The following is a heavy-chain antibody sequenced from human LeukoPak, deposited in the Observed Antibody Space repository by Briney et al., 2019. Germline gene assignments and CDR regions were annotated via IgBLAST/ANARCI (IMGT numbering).Heavy chain of an antibody. Sequence: GGSLRLSCAASGFTFDDYGMSWVRQAPGKGLEWVSGINWNGGSTGYADSVKGRFTISRDNAKNSLYLQMNSLRAEDTALYYCAKGFYYGLGDYMDVWGKGTTVTISS. CDR3: AKGFYYGLGDYMDV. J-gene: IGHJ6*03. D-gene: IGHD3-10*01. V-gene: IGHV3-20*04. CDR2: INWNGGST. CDR1: GFTFDDYG.